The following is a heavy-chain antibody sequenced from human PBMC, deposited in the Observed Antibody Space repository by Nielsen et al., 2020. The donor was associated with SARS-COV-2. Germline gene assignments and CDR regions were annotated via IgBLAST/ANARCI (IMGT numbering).Heavy chain of an antibody. CDR3: AKGRDITIFGVVIDY. Sequence: GEFLKISCAASGFTFSNYVMSWVRQAPGKGLEWVSVISGSGGSTYYADSVKGRFTISRDNSKNTLNLQMNSLRAEDTAVYYCAKGRDITIFGVVIDYWGQGTLVSVSS. V-gene: IGHV3-23*01. D-gene: IGHD3-3*01. J-gene: IGHJ4*02. CDR2: ISGSGGST. CDR1: GFTFSNYV.